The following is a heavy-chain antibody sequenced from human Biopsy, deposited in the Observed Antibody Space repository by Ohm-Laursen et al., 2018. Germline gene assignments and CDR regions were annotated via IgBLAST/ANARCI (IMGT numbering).Heavy chain of an antibody. J-gene: IGHJ4*02. V-gene: IGHV1-69*13. CDR3: ARDALGGGSYRFFY. D-gene: IGHD1-26*01. Sequence: SVKVSCKVSGGTFTNYAISWVRQAPGQGLEWMGGIIPIFGTANYAQKFQGRVAITADESTSTAYMELSSLRSDDTAVYYCARDALGGGSYRFFYWGQGSLVTVSS. CDR1: GGTFTNYA. CDR2: IIPIFGTA.